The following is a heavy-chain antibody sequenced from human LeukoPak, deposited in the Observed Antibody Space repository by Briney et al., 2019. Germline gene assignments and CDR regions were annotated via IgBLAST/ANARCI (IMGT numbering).Heavy chain of an antibody. V-gene: IGHV3-23*01. D-gene: IGHD1-26*01. CDR2: ITGSGGSI. CDR1: AFTFSSNV. CDR3: AKRGAEVGQTVAPGDY. J-gene: IGHJ4*02. Sequence: PGGSLRLSSAASAFTFSSNVMSWLRRAPGKGLKWVSSITGSGGSIYYADSVKGRFTSSRDNSKNTLYLQMSSLRAEDTAVYYCAKRGAEVGQTVAPGDYWGQGTRVTVSS.